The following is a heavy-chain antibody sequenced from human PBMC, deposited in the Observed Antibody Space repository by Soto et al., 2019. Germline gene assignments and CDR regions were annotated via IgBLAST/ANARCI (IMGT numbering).Heavy chain of an antibody. J-gene: IGHJ4*02. D-gene: IGHD2-15*01. Sequence: EVQLVESGGGLVKPGGSLRLSCAASGFTFSSYSMNWVRQAPGKGLEWVSSISSSSSYIYYADSVKGRFTISRDNAKNSLYLQMNSLTAEDTAVYYCARDREPVVVVAAADYWGQGTLVTVSS. CDR2: ISSSSSYI. CDR3: ARDREPVVVVAAADY. V-gene: IGHV3-21*01. CDR1: GFTFSSYS.